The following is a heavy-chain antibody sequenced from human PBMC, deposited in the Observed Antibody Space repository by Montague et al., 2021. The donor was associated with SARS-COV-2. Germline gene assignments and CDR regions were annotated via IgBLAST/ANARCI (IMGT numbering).Heavy chain of an antibody. V-gene: IGHV4-59*01. Sequence: SETLSLTRTVSGGSISSYFWSWIRQPPGKGLEWIGSIYYSGTTNXSPSLKSRVTISVDTSKNQFSLKLSSVTAADTVVYYCARVVRYYDFWSGYTEYYYYGMDVWGQGTTVTVSS. J-gene: IGHJ6*02. CDR1: GGSISSYF. CDR3: ARVVRYYDFWSGYTEYYYYGMDV. CDR2: IYYSGTT. D-gene: IGHD3-3*01.